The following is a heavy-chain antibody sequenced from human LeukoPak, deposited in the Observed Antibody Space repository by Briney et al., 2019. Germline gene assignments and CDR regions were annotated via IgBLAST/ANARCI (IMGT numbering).Heavy chain of an antibody. CDR3: ARLRSTEWLVTSPPYYGMDV. Sequence: SETLSLTCTVSGGSISSYYWSWIRQPPGKGLEWIGYIYYSGSTNYNPSLKSRVTISVDTSKNQFSLKLSSVTAADTAVYYCARLRSTEWLVTSPPYYGMDVWGQGTTVTVSS. CDR1: GGSISSYY. J-gene: IGHJ6*02. CDR2: IYYSGST. D-gene: IGHD6-19*01. V-gene: IGHV4-59*08.